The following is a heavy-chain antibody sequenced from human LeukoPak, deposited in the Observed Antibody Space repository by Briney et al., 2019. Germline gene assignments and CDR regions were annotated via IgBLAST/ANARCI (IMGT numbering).Heavy chain of an antibody. CDR1: GDSVSSNSAA. D-gene: IGHD6-6*01. CDR3: ARDLEYSSSYYYYGMDV. Sequence: SQTLSLTCAISGDSVSSNSAAWTWIRQSPSRGLEWLGRAYYRSKWYNDYAVSLKSRITINPDTSKSQSSLQLNSVTPEDTAVYYCARDLEYSSSYYYYGMDVWGQGTTVTVSS. CDR2: AYYRSKWYN. J-gene: IGHJ6*02. V-gene: IGHV6-1*01.